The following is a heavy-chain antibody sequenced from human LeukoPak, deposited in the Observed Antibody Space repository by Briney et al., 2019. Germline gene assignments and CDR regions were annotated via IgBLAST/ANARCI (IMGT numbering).Heavy chain of an antibody. D-gene: IGHD4-17*01. CDR1: GFPFDDYG. CDR3: ARTLDYGDYQGYFDY. J-gene: IGHJ4*02. CDR2: INWNGGST. V-gene: IGHV3-20*04. Sequence: GGSLGLSCAASGFPFDDYGMSWVRQAPGKGLEWVSGINWNGGSTGYADSVKGRFTISRDNAKNSLYLQMNSLRAEDTALYYCARTLDYGDYQGYFDYWGQGTLVTVSS.